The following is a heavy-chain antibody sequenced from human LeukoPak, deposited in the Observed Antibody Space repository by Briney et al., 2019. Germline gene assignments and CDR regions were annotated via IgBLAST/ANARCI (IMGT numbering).Heavy chain of an antibody. CDR3: AREVVEATKRGFDY. CDR2: IYYSGST. D-gene: IGHD1-1*01. V-gene: IGHV4-31*03. J-gene: IGHJ4*02. CDR1: GGSISSGGYY. Sequence: TSQTLSLTCTVSGGSISSGGYYWSWIRQHPGKGLEWIGYIYYSGSTYYNPSLKSRVTISGDTSKNQFSLKVSSVTAADTAVYYCAREVVEATKRGFDYWGQGTLVTVSS.